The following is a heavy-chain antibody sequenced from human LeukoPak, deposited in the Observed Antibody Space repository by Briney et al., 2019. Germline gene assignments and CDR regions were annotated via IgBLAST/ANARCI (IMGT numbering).Heavy chain of an antibody. D-gene: IGHD3/OR15-3a*01. CDR2: ISGSGGST. Sequence: GGSLRLSCAASGFTFSSYAMSWVRQAPGKGLEWVSAISGSGGSTYYADSVKGRFTISRDNSKNTLYLQMNSLRAEDTAVYYCAGLDPDYYYYGMDVWGQGTTVTVSS. V-gene: IGHV3-23*01. CDR3: AGLDPDYYYYGMDV. J-gene: IGHJ6*02. CDR1: GFTFSSYA.